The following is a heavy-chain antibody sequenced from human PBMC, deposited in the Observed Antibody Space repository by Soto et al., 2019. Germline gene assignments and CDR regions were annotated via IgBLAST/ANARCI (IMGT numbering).Heavy chain of an antibody. J-gene: IGHJ6*02. CDR3: ARAGRERLYGMDV. CDR2: ISSSGSTI. CDR1: GFTFSSYE. Sequence: EVQLVESGGGLVQPGGSLRLSCAASGFTFSSYEMNWVRQGPGKGLEWVSYISSSGSTIYYADSVKGRFTISRDNAKNSLYLQMNSLRAEDTAVYYCARAGRERLYGMDVWGQGTTVTVSS. D-gene: IGHD1-1*01. V-gene: IGHV3-48*03.